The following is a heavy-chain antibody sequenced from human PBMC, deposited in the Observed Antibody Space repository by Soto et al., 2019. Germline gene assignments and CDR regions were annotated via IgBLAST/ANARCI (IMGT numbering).Heavy chain of an antibody. D-gene: IGHD6-6*01. J-gene: IGHJ5*02. V-gene: IGHV6-1*01. CDR1: GDSLSSNSAA. Sequence: QTLSLTWGTSGDSLSSNSAAWNWIRQSPSRGLEWLGRTYYRSKWYNDYAVSVKSRITTNPDTSKNQFSLQLNSVTPEDTAVYYCARPRAARPYNWFDPWGQGTLVTVSS. CDR2: TYYRSKWYN. CDR3: ARPRAARPYNWFDP.